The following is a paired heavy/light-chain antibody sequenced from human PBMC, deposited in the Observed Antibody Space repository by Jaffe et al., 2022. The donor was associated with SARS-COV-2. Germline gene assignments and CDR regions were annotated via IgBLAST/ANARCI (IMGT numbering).Light chain of an antibody. CDR1: QGISTY. CDR3: QQIYSFPWT. J-gene: IGKJ1*01. V-gene: IGKV1-39*01. CDR2: AAS. Sequence: DIQMTQSPSSLSASIGDRVTITCRASQGISTYLNWYQQKPGKAPKVLIYAASSLQSGVPSRFSGSGSETDFTLTVSGLQPEDCATYYCQQIYSFPWTFGQGTKVEIK.
Heavy chain of an antibody. Sequence: QVQLVQSGSELKKPGASVKISCKASGYRFTDYAMNWVRQAPGQGLEWMGFINTNTGNPTFAQGFTGRFVFSMDTSVSTAYLQINSLETEDTAIYYCARLVGDSFVWFDPWGQGTLVTVSS. D-gene: IGHD1-26*01. V-gene: IGHV7-4-1*02. J-gene: IGHJ5*02. CDR3: ARLVGDSFVWFDP. CDR1: GYRFTDYA. CDR2: INTNTGNP.